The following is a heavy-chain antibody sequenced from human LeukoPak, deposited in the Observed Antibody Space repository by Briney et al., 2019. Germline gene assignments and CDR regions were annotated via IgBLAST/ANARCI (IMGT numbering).Heavy chain of an antibody. CDR2: IYHSRTT. CDR1: GYSISSGYY. CDR3: ARGIYYYYYMDV. Sequence: SETLSLTCAASGYSISSGYYWGWVRQPPGKGLEWIGTIYHSRTTYYNPSLKSRVTISVDTSKKQFSLKLSPVTAADTAVYYCARGIYYYYYMDVWGKGTTVTVSS. V-gene: IGHV4-38-2*01. J-gene: IGHJ6*03.